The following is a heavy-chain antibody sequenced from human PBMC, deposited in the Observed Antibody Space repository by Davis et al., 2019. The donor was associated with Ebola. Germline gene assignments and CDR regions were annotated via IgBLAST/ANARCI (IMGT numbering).Heavy chain of an antibody. V-gene: IGHV3-9*01. D-gene: IGHD4-17*01. J-gene: IGHJ4*02. CDR3: AARYGDYAPIDY. Sequence: SLKISCAASGFTFDDYAMHWVRQAPGKGLEWVSGISWNSGSIGYADSVKGRFTISRDNAKNSLYLQMNSLRAEDTAVYYCAARYGDYAPIDYWGQGTLVTVSS. CDR1: GFTFDDYA. CDR2: ISWNSGSI.